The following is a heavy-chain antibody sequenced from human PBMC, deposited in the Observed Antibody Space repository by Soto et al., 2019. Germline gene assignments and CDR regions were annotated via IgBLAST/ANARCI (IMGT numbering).Heavy chain of an antibody. CDR3: VREGDGVYYYYGMDV. CDR1: GYTFTNYG. J-gene: IGHJ6*02. V-gene: IGHV1-18*01. CDR2: INGYNGNT. Sequence: QVQLVQSGDEVKKPGASVKVSCKASGYTFTNYGISWVRQAPGQGLEWMGWINGYNGNTVYTQKIQGRLTMTAETSTATAYMELRSLRSDDKAVYYWVREGDGVYYYYGMDVWGQGPTVIVSS. D-gene: IGHD3-10*01.